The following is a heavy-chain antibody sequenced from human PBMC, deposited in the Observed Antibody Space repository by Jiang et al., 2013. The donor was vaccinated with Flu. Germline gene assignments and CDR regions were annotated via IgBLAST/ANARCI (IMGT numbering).Heavy chain of an antibody. V-gene: IGHV4-39*07. Sequence: LLKPSETLSLTCTVSGVSITSSSYSWGWIRQPPGKGLEWIGSIYYSGSTYYNPSLKSRVTISVDTSKNQFSLKLSSVTAADTAVYYCARDWGSPTGTRYWFDPWGPGNPGHRSPQ. J-gene: IGHJ5*02. CDR1: GVSITSSSYS. CDR3: ARDWGSPTGTRYWFDP. D-gene: IGHD1-7*01. CDR2: IYYSGST.